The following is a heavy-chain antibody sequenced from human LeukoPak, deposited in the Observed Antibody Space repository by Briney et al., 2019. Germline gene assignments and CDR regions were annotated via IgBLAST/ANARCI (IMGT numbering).Heavy chain of an antibody. Sequence: PLASVKVSCKASGYTFTSYGISWVRQAPGQGLEWMGWISAYNGNTNYAQKLQGRVTMTTDTSTSTAYMELRSLRSDDTAVYYCARDGRWGMATILDYYYYYMDVWGKGTTVTISS. D-gene: IGHD5-24*01. CDR3: ARDGRWGMATILDYYYYYMDV. CDR2: ISAYNGNT. CDR1: GYTFTSYG. V-gene: IGHV1-18*01. J-gene: IGHJ6*03.